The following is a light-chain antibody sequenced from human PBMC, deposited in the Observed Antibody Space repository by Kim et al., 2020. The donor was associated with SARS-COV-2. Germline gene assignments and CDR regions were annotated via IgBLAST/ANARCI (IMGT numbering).Light chain of an antibody. V-gene: IGKV1-39*01. J-gene: IGKJ1*01. CDR2: AAS. CDR1: QSISSY. Sequence: DIQMTQSPSSLSASVGDRVTITCRASQSISSYLNWYQQKPGKAPKLLIYAASSLQSGVSSRFSGSGSGTDFTLTISSLQPEDFATYYCQQSYSMPPWTFGQGTKVDIK. CDR3: QQSYSMPPWT.